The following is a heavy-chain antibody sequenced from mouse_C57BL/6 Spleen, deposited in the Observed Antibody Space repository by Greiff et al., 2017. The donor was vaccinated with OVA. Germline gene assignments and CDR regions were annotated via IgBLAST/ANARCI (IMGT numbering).Heavy chain of an antibody. J-gene: IGHJ1*03. CDR1: GYTFTSYW. V-gene: IGHV1-69*01. Sequence: VQLQQPGAELVMPGASVKLSCKASGYTFTSYWMHWVKQRPGQGLEWIGEIDPSDSYTNYNQKFKGKSTLTVAKSSSTAYMQLSSLTSEDSAVYYCARSYGSTWYFDVWGTGTTVTVSS. CDR2: IDPSDSYT. D-gene: IGHD1-1*01. CDR3: ARSYGSTWYFDV.